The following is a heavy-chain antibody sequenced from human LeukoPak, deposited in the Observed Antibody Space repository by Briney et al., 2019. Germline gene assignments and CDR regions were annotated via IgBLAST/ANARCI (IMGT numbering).Heavy chain of an antibody. CDR2: INPSGGST. CDR3: ARDGPRVGMATMGVDY. CDR1: GYTFTGYY. V-gene: IGHV1-46*01. D-gene: IGHD5-24*01. Sequence: ASVKVSCKASGYTFTGYYMHWVRQAPGQGLEWMGIINPSGGSTSYAQKFQGRVTMTRDMSTSTVYMELSSLRSEDTAVYYCARDGPRVGMATMGVDYWGQGTLVTVSS. J-gene: IGHJ4*02.